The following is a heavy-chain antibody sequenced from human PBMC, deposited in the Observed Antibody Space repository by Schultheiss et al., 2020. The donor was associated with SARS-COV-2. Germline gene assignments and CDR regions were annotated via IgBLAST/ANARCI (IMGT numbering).Heavy chain of an antibody. CDR1: GFTFSSYA. D-gene: IGHD6-19*01. CDR2: ISYDGSNK. J-gene: IGHJ4*02. V-gene: IGHV3-30*14. Sequence: GGSLRLSCAASGFTFSSYAMHWVRQAPGKGLEWVAVISYDGSNKYYADSVKGRFTISRENAKNSLYLQMNSLRAEDTAVYYCARDRDEQWLVYFDYWGQGTLVTVSS. CDR3: ARDRDEQWLVYFDY.